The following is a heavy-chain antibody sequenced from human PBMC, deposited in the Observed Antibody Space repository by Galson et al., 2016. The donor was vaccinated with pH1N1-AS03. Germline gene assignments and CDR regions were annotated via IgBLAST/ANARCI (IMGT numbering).Heavy chain of an antibody. D-gene: IGHD4-17*01. CDR3: ARDRTTVTETLLYDY. J-gene: IGHJ4*02. CDR1: GYTFSNYA. Sequence: QSGAEVKKPGASVKVPCKASGYTFSNYAFSWLRQTPGQGLEWMGWISAHSGHASYAQAFQGRVSMTIDASTTTTYMELRSLTTDDTAVYFCARDRTTVTETLLYDYWGQGTLLTVSS. V-gene: IGHV1-18*01. CDR2: ISAHSGHA.